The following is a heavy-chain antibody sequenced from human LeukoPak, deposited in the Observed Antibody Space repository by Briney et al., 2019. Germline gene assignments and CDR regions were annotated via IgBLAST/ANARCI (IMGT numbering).Heavy chain of an antibody. CDR3: ARDNPDDFWSGYYKPGHHYYFDY. CDR1: GFTFSSYS. V-gene: IGHV3-21*01. D-gene: IGHD3-3*01. Sequence: PGGSLRLSCAASGFTFSSYSMNWVRQAPGKGLEWVSSISSSSSYIYYADSVKGRFTISRDNAKNSLYLQMNSLRAEDTAVYYCARDNPDDFWSGYYKPGHHYYFDYWGQGTLVTVSS. J-gene: IGHJ4*02. CDR2: ISSSSSYI.